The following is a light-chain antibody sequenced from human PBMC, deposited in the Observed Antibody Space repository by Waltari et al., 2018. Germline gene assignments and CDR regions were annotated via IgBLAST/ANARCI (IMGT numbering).Light chain of an antibody. CDR1: QGISSS. CDR3: QQYYIFPFT. CDR2: TAS. J-gene: IGKJ4*01. V-gene: IGKV1-NL1*01. Sequence: DLQMTQSPSSLSASVGARVTITCRASQGISSSVAWYQQKAGEAPNLLLYTASRLDSGVPSRFSGSGSETDYTLTISNLQPEDFATYYCQQYYIFPFTFGGGTKVDI.